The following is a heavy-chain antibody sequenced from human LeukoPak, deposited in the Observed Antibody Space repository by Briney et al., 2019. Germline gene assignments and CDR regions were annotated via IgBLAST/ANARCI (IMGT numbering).Heavy chain of an antibody. V-gene: IGHV3-48*04. Sequence: GGSLRLSCVASGFTFSTYSMNWVRQAPGKGLEWVSYISSSSSTIYYADSVKGRFTISRDNAKNSLYLQMNSLRAEDTAVYYCARAGYCSGGSCYDDAFDIWGQGTMVTVSS. CDR1: GFTFSTYS. CDR2: ISSSSSTI. J-gene: IGHJ3*02. D-gene: IGHD2-15*01. CDR3: ARAGYCSGGSCYDDAFDI.